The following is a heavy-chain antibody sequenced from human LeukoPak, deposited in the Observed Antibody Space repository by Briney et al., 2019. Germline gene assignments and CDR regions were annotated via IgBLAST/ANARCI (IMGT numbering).Heavy chain of an antibody. CDR2: IIPIFGTA. Sequence: SVKVSCKASGGTFSSYAISWVRQAPGQGLEWMGGIIPIFGTANYAQKFQGRVTITTDESTSTAYLELSSLRSEDTAVYYCARDGSGSDCFDYWGQGTLVTVSS. J-gene: IGHJ4*02. CDR1: GGTFSSYA. D-gene: IGHD3-10*01. V-gene: IGHV1-69*05. CDR3: ARDGSGSDCFDY.